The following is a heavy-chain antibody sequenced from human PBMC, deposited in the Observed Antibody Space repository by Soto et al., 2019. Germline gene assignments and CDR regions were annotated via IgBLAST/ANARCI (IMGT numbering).Heavy chain of an antibody. CDR1: GDSVNSAY. D-gene: IGHD1-1*01. Sequence: QVQPQEMGPGLVKPSQTLTITCTVSGDSVNSAYWSWIRQLPGKGLEWIGNIHHTGRTVYNPSLKSRVAISIDTSKPLFSLKMRSITAADTAVYYCARTDAYNSSFFDSWGQGTVVTVSS. V-gene: IGHV4-31*03. CDR3: ARTDAYNSSFFDS. CDR2: IHHTGRT. J-gene: IGHJ4*02.